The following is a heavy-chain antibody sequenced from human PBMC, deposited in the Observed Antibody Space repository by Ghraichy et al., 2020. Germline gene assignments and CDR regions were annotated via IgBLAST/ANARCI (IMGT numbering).Heavy chain of an antibody. V-gene: IGHV3-23*01. D-gene: IGHD1-26*01. Sequence: GGSLRLSCAASGFTFSSYAMSWVRQAPGKGLEWVSAISGSGGSTYYADSVKGRFTISRDNSKNTLYLQMNSLRAEDTAVYYCAKYPSGDYYYYGMDVWGQGTTVTVSS. J-gene: IGHJ6*02. CDR1: GFTFSSYA. CDR3: AKYPSGDYYYYGMDV. CDR2: ISGSGGST.